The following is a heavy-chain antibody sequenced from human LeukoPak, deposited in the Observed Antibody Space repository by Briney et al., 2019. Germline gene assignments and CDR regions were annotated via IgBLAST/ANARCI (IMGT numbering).Heavy chain of an antibody. CDR1: GGSVTTYH. Sequence: SETLSLTCTVSGGSVTTYHWSWIRQPPGKGLEWIGYIYYSGSINYNPSLNSRVTISLDTSKNEFSLKLRSVTAADTAVYYCTRYPGASGDSYYFDYWGQGTRVTVSS. V-gene: IGHV4-59*02. D-gene: IGHD4-17*01. CDR3: TRYPGASGDSYYFDY. CDR2: IYYSGSI. J-gene: IGHJ4*02.